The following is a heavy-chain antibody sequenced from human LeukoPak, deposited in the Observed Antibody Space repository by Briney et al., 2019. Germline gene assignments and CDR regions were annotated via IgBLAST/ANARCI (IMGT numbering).Heavy chain of an antibody. CDR1: GGSISSYY. J-gene: IGHJ4*02. Sequence: SETLSLTCTVSGGSISSYYWSWIRQPAGKGLEWIGRIYTSGSTNYNPSLKSRVTMSVDTSKSQFSLKLNSVAAADTAVYYCAITRGGYGDYTFDSWGQGTLVTVSS. D-gene: IGHD4-17*01. V-gene: IGHV4-4*07. CDR3: AITRGGYGDYTFDS. CDR2: IYTSGST.